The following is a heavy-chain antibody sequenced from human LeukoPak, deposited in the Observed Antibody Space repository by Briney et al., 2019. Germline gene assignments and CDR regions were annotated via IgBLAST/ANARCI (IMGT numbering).Heavy chain of an antibody. CDR2: INPNSGGR. D-gene: IGHD2-2*01. Sequence: ASVTLSCKTSGYTCTGNNSHWVRQAPGQGLEWMGWINPNSGGRNYAQRFQGRVTMTRDTSISTAYMEVTNLRSDDTATYCCATEHRHCPSASCSGGFWGQGTLDSVSS. J-gene: IGHJ4*02. CDR1: GYTCTGNN. CDR3: ATEHRHCPSASCSGGF. V-gene: IGHV1-2*02.